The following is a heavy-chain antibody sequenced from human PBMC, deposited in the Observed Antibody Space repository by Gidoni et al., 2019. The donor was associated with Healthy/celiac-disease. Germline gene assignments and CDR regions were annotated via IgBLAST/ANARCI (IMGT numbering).Heavy chain of an antibody. V-gene: IGHV4-39*07. D-gene: IGHD4-17*01. CDR1: GGSLSSSSYY. Sequence: QLQLQESGPGLVKPSETLSLTCTVSGGSLSSSSYYWGWIRQPPGKGLEWIGSIYYSGSTYYNPSLKSRVTISVDTSKNQFSLKLSSVTAADTAVYYCARDYGDYGGDWFDPWGQGTLVTVSS. CDR3: ARDYGDYGGDWFDP. J-gene: IGHJ5*02. CDR2: IYYSGST.